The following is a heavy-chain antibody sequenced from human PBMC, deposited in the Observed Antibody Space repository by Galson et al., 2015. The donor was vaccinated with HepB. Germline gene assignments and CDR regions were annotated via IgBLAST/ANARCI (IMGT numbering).Heavy chain of an antibody. J-gene: IGHJ6*02. CDR3: AKLSWAYGLDV. V-gene: IGHV3-30*02. CDR1: GFTFRRYV. CDR2: IRYDGDNK. Sequence: SLRLSCAASGFTFRRYVMHWVRQAPGKGLEWVAFIRYDGDNKYYADSVRGRFTISRDNSKNTLHLQMNSLRPDDTGVYYCAKLSWAYGLDVWGQGTTVSVSS. D-gene: IGHD3-16*01.